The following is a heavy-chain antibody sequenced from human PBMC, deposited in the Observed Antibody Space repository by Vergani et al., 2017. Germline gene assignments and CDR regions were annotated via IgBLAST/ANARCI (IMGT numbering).Heavy chain of an antibody. V-gene: IGHV4-39*07. J-gene: IGHJ6*03. CDR1: GGSISSSSYY. CDR3: AMIAARRLLYYYYYMDV. CDR2: IYYSGST. Sequence: QLQLQESGPGLVKPSETLSLTCTVSGGSISSSSYYWGWIRQPPGKGLEWIGSIYYSGSTYYNPSLKSRVTISVDTSKNQFSLKLSSVTAADTAVYYCAMIAARRLLYYYYYMDVWGKGP. D-gene: IGHD6-6*01.